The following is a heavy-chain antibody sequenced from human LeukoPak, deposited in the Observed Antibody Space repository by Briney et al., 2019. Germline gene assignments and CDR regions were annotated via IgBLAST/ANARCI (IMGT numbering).Heavy chain of an antibody. Sequence: GSSVKVSCKASGGTFSSYAISWVRQAPGQGPEWMGGIIPIFGTANYAQKFQGRVTITTDESTSTAYMELSSLRSEDTAVYYCAGLGYCSSTSCYSEYFQHWGQGTLVTVSS. CDR2: IIPIFGTA. CDR3: AGLGYCSSTSCYSEYFQH. CDR1: GGTFSSYA. D-gene: IGHD2-2*01. V-gene: IGHV1-69*05. J-gene: IGHJ1*01.